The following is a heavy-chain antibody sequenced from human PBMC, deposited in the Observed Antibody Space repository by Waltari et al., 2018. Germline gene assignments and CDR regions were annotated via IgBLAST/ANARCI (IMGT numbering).Heavy chain of an antibody. D-gene: IGHD3-10*01. Sequence: QLQLQESGPGLVKPSETLSLTCTVSGGSISSSSYYWGWIRQPPGKGLEWIGSIYYSGSTYYNPSLKSRVTISVDTSKNQFSLKLSSVTAADTAVYYCARESNRRFGGGYSDYWGQGTLVTVSS. CDR2: IYYSGST. J-gene: IGHJ4*02. V-gene: IGHV4-39*07. CDR1: GGSISSSSYY. CDR3: ARESNRRFGGGYSDY.